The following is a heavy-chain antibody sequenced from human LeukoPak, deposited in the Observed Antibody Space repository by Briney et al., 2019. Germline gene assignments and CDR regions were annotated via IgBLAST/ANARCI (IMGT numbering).Heavy chain of an antibody. V-gene: IGHV4-34*01. CDR1: GGTFSGYY. Sequence: PSETLSLTCAVYGGTFSGYYWSWIRQPPGKGLEWIGEINHSGSTNYNPSLKSRVTISVDTSKNQFSLKLSSVTAADTAVYYCARGLIPNYYYYMDVWGKGTTVTVSS. CDR2: INHSGST. J-gene: IGHJ6*03. CDR3: ARGLIPNYYYYMDV.